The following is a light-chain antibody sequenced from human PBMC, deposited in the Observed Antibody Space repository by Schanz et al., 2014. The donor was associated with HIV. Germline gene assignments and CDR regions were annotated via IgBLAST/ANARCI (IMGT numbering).Light chain of an antibody. V-gene: IGLV2-14*01. CDR3: TSYAGSNNLV. CDR2: DVT. CDR1: SNDIGFYSY. J-gene: IGLJ2*01. Sequence: QSALTQPASVSGSPGQSITLSCTGTSNDIGFYSYVSWYQQHPGKAPKLIIYDVTNRPSGVSNRFSGSKSGNTASLTVSRLQAEDEADYYCTSYAGSNNLVFGGGTKLTVL.